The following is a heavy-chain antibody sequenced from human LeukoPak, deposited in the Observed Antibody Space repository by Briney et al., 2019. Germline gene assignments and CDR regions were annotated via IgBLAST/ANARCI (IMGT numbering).Heavy chain of an antibody. Sequence: ASLKVSCKASVYTFTAYYMYWVRPAPGQGREWMGWINPDSGDTYYAQKFLGRVTMTRDTSISTAYMDLSSPRSDDTAVYYCVRVKYDFWNGYYDHWGQGTLVTVSS. J-gene: IGHJ4*02. D-gene: IGHD3-3*01. V-gene: IGHV1-2*02. CDR2: INPDSGDT. CDR1: VYTFTAYY. CDR3: VRVKYDFWNGYYDH.